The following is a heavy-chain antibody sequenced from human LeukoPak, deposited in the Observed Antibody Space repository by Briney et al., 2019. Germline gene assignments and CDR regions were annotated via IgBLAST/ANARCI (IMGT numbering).Heavy chain of an antibody. CDR3: ARDGGDYLLGRGVFGH. CDR2: ISSSSSYT. CDR1: GFTFSDYY. J-gene: IGHJ4*02. Sequence: PGGSLRLSCAASGFTFSDYYMSWIRQAPGKGLEWVSYISSSSSYTNYADSVKGRFTISRDNAKNSLYLQMNSLRAEDTAVYYCARDGGDYLLGRGVFGHWGQGTLVTVSS. D-gene: IGHD4-17*01. V-gene: IGHV3-11*05.